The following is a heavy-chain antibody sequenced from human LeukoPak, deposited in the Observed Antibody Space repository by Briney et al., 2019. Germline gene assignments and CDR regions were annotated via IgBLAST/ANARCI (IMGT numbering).Heavy chain of an antibody. V-gene: IGHV4-39*07. J-gene: IGHJ4*02. CDR3: ARDAGQWLVDLGPKYYFDY. D-gene: IGHD6-19*01. CDR1: GGSISSSSYY. Sequence: SETLSLTCTVSGGSISSSSYYWGWIRQPPGKGLEWIGSIYYSGSTYYNPSLKSRVTISVDTSKNQFSLKLSSVTAADTAVYYCARDAGQWLVDLGPKYYFDYWGQGTLVTVSS. CDR2: IYYSGST.